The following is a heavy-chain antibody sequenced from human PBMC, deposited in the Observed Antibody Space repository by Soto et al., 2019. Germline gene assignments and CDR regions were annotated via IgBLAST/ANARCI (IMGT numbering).Heavy chain of an antibody. CDR2: IYHSGTT. CDR3: AIPGAGDFDY. Sequence: LSLTCAVSGSSISNTDWLSWVRQPPGKGLEWIGEIYHSGTTNCDPSLKSRVTISLDKSKSLFSLTLTSLTAADTAVYYCAIPGAGDFDYWGQGTLVTVSS. V-gene: IGHV4-4*02. CDR1: GSSISNTDW. D-gene: IGHD1-26*01. J-gene: IGHJ4*02.